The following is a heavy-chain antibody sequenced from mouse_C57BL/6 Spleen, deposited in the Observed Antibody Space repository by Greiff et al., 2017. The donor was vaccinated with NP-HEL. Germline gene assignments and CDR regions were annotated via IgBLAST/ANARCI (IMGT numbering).Heavy chain of an antibody. CDR2: IYPGSGNT. Sequence: VQLQQSGPELVKPGASVKISCKASGYSFTSYYIHWVKQRPGQGLAWIGWIYPGSGNTKYNEKFKGKATLTADTSSSTTYMQLSSLTSEDSAVYYCARDSSWFAYWGQGTLVTVSA. CDR1: GYSFTSYY. D-gene: IGHD3-2*01. J-gene: IGHJ3*01. V-gene: IGHV1-66*01. CDR3: ARDSSWFAY.